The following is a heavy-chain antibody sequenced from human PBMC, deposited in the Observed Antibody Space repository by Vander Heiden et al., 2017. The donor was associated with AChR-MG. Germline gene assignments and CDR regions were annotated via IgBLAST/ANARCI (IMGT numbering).Heavy chain of an antibody. Sequence: EVQLLESGGTWVQPGGSLRLSCAASGFTVQQYAMSWVRQAPGKGLEWVSGISGSDGRVYYADSVKGRCTIARDNSKNTLYLQMNSLTDEDTAVYYCAKGVFVVVVVGTQDNCFDAWGQGTLVTVSS. J-gene: IGHJ5*02. CDR3: AKGVFVVVVVGTQDNCFDA. V-gene: IGHV3-23*01. CDR1: GFTVQQYA. CDR2: ISGSDGRV. D-gene: IGHD2-15*01.